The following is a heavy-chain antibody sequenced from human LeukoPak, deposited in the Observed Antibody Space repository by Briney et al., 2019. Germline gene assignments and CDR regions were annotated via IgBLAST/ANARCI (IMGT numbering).Heavy chain of an antibody. J-gene: IGHJ6*03. Sequence: SVKVSCKASGGTFSSYAISWVRQAPGQGLEWMGGIIPIFGTANYAQKFQGRVTITADKSTSTAYMELSSLRSEDTAAYYCARVRVTMIVARYYYMDVWGKGTTVTVSS. D-gene: IGHD3-22*01. CDR1: GGTFSSYA. V-gene: IGHV1-69*06. CDR2: IIPIFGTA. CDR3: ARVRVTMIVARYYYMDV.